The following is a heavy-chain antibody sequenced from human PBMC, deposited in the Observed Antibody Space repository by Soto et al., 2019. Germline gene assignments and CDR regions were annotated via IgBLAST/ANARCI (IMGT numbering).Heavy chain of an antibody. CDR3: ARDRRSSIGPYWYFDL. J-gene: IGHJ2*01. D-gene: IGHD6-13*01. CDR1: GFTVSSNY. CDR2: IYSGGST. Sequence: GGSLRLSCAASGFTVSSNYMSWVRQAPGKGLEWVSVIYSGGSTYYADSVKGRFTISRDNSKNTLYLQMNSLRAEDTAVYYCARDRRSSIGPYWYFDLWGRGTLVTVSS. V-gene: IGHV3-53*01.